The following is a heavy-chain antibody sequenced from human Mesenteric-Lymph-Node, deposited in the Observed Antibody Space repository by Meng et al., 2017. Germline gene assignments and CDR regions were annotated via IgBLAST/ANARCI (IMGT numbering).Heavy chain of an antibody. J-gene: IGHJ4*02. CDR2: ISGTGGST. V-gene: IGHV3-23*04. CDR1: GFTFTPYA. Sequence: LVACGGGLVSPLRSLNLSCDVSGFTFTPYAMGWVRQAPGKAREWVSAISGTGGSTCYADSVKGRFTISRDNAKNSLYLEMDSLRADDTAVYYCAGTMSNPAHWGQGTLVTVSS. CDR3: AGTMSNPAH.